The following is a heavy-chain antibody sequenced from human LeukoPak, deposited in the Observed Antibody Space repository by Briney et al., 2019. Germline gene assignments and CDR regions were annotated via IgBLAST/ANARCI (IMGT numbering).Heavy chain of an antibody. J-gene: IGHJ4*02. D-gene: IGHD2-2*01. CDR2: INHSGST. V-gene: IGHV4-39*07. CDR1: GGSISGSNSY. CDR3: ARNLSR. Sequence: PSETLFLTCTVSGGSISGSNSYWGWIRQPPGKGLEWIGEINHSGSTNYNPSLKSRVTISVDTSKNQFSLKLSSVTAADTAVYYCARNLSRWGQGTLVTVSS.